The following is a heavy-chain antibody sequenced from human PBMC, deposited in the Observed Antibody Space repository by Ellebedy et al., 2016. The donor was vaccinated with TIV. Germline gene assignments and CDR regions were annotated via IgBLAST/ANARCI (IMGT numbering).Heavy chain of an antibody. J-gene: IGHJ5*02. D-gene: IGHD2-2*01. Sequence: ASVKVSCKASGYTFTSYGISWVRQAPGQGLEWVGTLNPSTGGTSYAQKFQGRVTLTRDTSTSTAYMELSSLRSEDTAVYYCAREGYCISTSCFDWFDPWGQGTLVTVSS. CDR3: AREGYCISTSCFDWFDP. CDR1: GYTFTSYG. V-gene: IGHV1-46*01. CDR2: LNPSTGGT.